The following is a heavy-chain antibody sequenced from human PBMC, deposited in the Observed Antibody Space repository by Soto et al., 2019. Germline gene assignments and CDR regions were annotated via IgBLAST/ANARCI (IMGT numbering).Heavy chain of an antibody. Sequence: LRLSCAASGFTFSSYGMHWVRQAPGKGLEWVAVISYDGSNKYYADSVKGRFTISRDNSKNTLYLQMNSLRAEDTAVYYCAKEYYGDYYFDYWGQGTLVTVSS. J-gene: IGHJ4*02. CDR1: GFTFSSYG. D-gene: IGHD4-17*01. V-gene: IGHV3-30*18. CDR2: ISYDGSNK. CDR3: AKEYYGDYYFDY.